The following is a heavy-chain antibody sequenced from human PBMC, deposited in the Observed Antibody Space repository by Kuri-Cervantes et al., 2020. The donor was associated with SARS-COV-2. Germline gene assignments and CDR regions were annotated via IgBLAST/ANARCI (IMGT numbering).Heavy chain of an antibody. D-gene: IGHD1-1*01. J-gene: IGHJ3*02. CDR3: ARDSGDWNPDGLDI. CDR1: GYSFSSYD. Sequence: ASVKVSCKGSGYSFSSYDINWVRQAAGQGLEWMGWLNPDTGNTGNAKEFQGRVTMTTDTSINTAYMEVSSLSFEDTAIYYCARDSGDWNPDGLDIWGQGTMVTVSS. CDR2: LNPDTGNT. V-gene: IGHV1-8*01.